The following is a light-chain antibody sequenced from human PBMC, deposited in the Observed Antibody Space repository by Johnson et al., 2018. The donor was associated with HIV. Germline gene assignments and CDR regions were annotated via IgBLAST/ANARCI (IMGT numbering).Light chain of an antibody. CDR2: ANN. J-gene: IGLJ1*01. CDR3: GTWDSSRSAPYV. Sequence: QSVLSQPPSVSAAPGQKVTIACSGSSSNIGNNYVSWYQQLPGTAPKLLIYANNRRPSGIPDRFSGSKSGTSATLGITGLQTGDEADYYCGTWDSSRSAPYVFGTGTKVTVL. V-gene: IGLV1-51*02. CDR1: SSNIGNNY.